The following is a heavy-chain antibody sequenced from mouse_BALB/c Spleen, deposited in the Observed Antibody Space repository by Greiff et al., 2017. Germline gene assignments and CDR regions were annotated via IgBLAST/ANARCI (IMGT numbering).Heavy chain of an antibody. Sequence: EVQLQRSGAELVRPGALVKLSCKASGFNIKDYYMHWVKQRPEQGLEWIGWIDPENGNTIYDPKFQGKASITADTSSNTAYLQLSSLTSEDTAVYYCARCDYDAMDYWGQGTSVTVSS. V-gene: IGHV14-1*02. J-gene: IGHJ4*01. CDR2: IDPENGNT. CDR3: ARCDYDAMDY. CDR1: GFNIKDYY.